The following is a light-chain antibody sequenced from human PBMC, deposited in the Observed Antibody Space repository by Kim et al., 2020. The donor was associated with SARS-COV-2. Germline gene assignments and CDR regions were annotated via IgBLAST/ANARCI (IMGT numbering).Light chain of an antibody. CDR1: SSNIGSNY. V-gene: IGLV1-47*01. CDR3: ATWDDSLSGWV. J-gene: IGLJ3*02. CDR2: KNN. Sequence: ELTQPPSTSGTPGQRVTISCSGSSSNIGSNYVYWYQQFPGTAPKLLIYKNNQWPSGVPDRFSGYKSGTSASLAISGLRSDDEADYYCATWDDSLSGWVFGGGTQLTFL.